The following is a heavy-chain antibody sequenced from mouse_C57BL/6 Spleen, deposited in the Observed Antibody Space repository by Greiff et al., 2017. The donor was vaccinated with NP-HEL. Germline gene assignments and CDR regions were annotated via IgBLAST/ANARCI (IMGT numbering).Heavy chain of an antibody. CDR2: IDPSDSET. CDR1: GYPFTSYW. Sequence: VQLQQPGAELVRPGSSVKLSCKASGYPFTSYWMHLVKQRPIQGLEWIGNIDPSDSETHYNQKFKDKATLTVDKSSSTAYMQLSSLTSEDSAVYYCARVLYYDSPYAMGYWGKGTSVTVSS. CDR3: ARVLYYDSPYAMGY. D-gene: IGHD2-4*01. V-gene: IGHV1-52*01. J-gene: IGHJ4*01.